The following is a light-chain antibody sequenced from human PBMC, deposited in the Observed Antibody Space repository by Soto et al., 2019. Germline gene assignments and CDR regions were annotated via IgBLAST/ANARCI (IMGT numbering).Light chain of an antibody. V-gene: IGLV2-23*02. CDR2: EVS. CDR1: NSDVWSFDL. CDR3: CSYADTTSLFV. J-gene: IGLJ1*01. Sequence: QPVLTQPASVSGSPGQSITISCTGSNSDVWSFDLVSWFQQYPGKAPKLILYEVSKRSLGVSNRFSGSKSGYTASLTISVLQAEDGGDYYCCSYADTTSLFVFGSGTKLTVL.